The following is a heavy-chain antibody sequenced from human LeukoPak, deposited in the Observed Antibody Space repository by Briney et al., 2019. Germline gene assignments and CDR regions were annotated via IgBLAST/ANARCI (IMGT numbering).Heavy chain of an antibody. CDR2: IYHSGST. Sequence: TLSLTCAVSDYSISSGYYWGWIRQPPGKGLEWIASIYHSGSTYYNPSPKSRVTISVDTSKNQFSLKMSSVTAADTAVFYCASLGYCGGDCYIGKYFDYWGQGTLVTVSS. D-gene: IGHD2-21*01. J-gene: IGHJ4*02. CDR1: DYSISSGYY. CDR3: ASLGYCGGDCYIGKYFDY. V-gene: IGHV4-38-2*01.